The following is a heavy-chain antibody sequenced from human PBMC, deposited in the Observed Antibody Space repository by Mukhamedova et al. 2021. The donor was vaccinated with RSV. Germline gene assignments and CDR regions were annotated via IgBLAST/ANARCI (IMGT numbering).Heavy chain of an antibody. Sequence: TIPRDNAKNSLYLQMNSLRAEDTAVYYCARLNYYDSSGYSGGTFDYWGQGTLVTVSS. J-gene: IGHJ4*02. CDR3: ARLNYYDSSGYSGGTFDY. D-gene: IGHD3-22*01. V-gene: IGHV3-7*04.